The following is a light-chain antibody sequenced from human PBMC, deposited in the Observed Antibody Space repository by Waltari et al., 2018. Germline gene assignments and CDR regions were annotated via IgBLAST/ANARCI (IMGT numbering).Light chain of an antibody. J-gene: IGLJ1*01. CDR2: DNS. CDR1: SSNIGGSS. Sequence: QSVLTQPPSVSAAPGQKVTISCSGSSSNIGGSSLSWYQQLPGTAPKLLIYDNSKRPSGIPVRFSVSKSGTSATLGITGLQTGDEADYYCGTWDSSLSAYVFGTGTKVTVL. CDR3: GTWDSSLSAYV. V-gene: IGLV1-51*01.